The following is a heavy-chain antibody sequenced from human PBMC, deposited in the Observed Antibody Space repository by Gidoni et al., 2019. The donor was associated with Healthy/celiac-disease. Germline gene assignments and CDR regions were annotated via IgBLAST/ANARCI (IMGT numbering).Heavy chain of an antibody. CDR1: GFTFSSYA. CDR3: AKEKGVYSSSSFWVGWFDP. D-gene: IGHD6-6*01. V-gene: IGHV3-23*01. J-gene: IGHJ5*02. CDR2: ISGSGGST. Sequence: EVQLLESGGGLVQPGGSLRLSGAAAGFTFSSYAMSWVRPAPGKGLEWVSAISGSGGSTYSADSVKGRFTISRDNSKNTLYLQMNSLRAEDTAVYYCAKEKGVYSSSSFWVGWFDPWGQGTLVTVSS.